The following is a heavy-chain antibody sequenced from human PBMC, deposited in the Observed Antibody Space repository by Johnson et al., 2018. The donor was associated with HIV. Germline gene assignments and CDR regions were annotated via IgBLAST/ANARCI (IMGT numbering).Heavy chain of an antibody. Sequence: VQLVESGGGVVQPGRSLRLSCAASVFTFSRYAMHCVLPAPVTGLEWVAGIGWNGLTIGYVDSVKGRFTISRDYATTSLYLRMDSLRTEDTAFYYCAKDLKYGSYLLGFDVWGQGTMVTVSS. CDR2: IGWNGLTI. CDR3: AKDLKYGSYLLGFDV. D-gene: IGHD3-10*01. J-gene: IGHJ3*01. CDR1: VFTFSRYA. V-gene: IGHV3-9*01.